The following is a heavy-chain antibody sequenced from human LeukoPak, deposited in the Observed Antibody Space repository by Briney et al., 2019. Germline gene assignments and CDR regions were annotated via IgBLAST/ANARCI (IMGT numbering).Heavy chain of an antibody. Sequence: SETLSLTCTVSGGSISSSSYYWGWIRQPPGKGLEWIGEINHSGSTNYNPSLKSRVTISVDTSKNQFSLKLSSVTAADTAVYYCASRQDYYDSSGYSSPGDYWGQGTLVTISS. V-gene: IGHV4-39*07. CDR2: INHSGST. CDR3: ASRQDYYDSSGYSSPGDY. CDR1: GGSISSSSYY. D-gene: IGHD3-22*01. J-gene: IGHJ4*02.